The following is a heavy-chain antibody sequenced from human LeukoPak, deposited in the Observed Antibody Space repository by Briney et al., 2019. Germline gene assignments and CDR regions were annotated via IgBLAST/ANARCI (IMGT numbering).Heavy chain of an antibody. CDR2: MNPNSGNT. CDR3: ARASSDYSGYDEYYFDY. Sequence: GASVKVSCKASGYTFTSYDINWVRQATGQGPEWMGWMNPNSGNTGYAQKFQGRVTITRNTSISTAYMELGSLRSEDTAVYYCARASSDYSGYDEYYFDYWGQGTLVTVSS. V-gene: IGHV1-8*03. D-gene: IGHD5-12*01. CDR1: GYTFTSYD. J-gene: IGHJ4*02.